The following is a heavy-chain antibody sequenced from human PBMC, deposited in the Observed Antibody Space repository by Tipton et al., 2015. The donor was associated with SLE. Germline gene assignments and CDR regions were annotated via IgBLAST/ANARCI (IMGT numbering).Heavy chain of an antibody. CDR1: GFTFDDYA. J-gene: IGHJ4*02. CDR3: AKTCLAALSSGSYYFDY. V-gene: IGHV3-9*01. CDR2: ISWNSGSI. Sequence: RSLRLSCAASGFTFDDYAMHWVRQAPGKGLEWVSGISWNSGSIGYADSVKGRFTISRDNAKNSLYLQMNSLRAEDTALYYCAKTCLAALSSGSYYFDYWGQGTLVTVSS. D-gene: IGHD3-10*01.